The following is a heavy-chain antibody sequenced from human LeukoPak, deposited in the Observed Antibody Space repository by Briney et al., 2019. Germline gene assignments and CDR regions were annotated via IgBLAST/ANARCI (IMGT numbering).Heavy chain of an antibody. D-gene: IGHD3-10*01. CDR1: GFTFTSYD. CDR2: MNPNNGNT. CDR3: VRDGEGVAISVNYWFDP. Sequence: VASVKVSCKASGFTFTSYDINWVRQTTGQGLEWMGWMNPNNGNTGYAQKFQGRVTMTRDTSISTAYMELRSLRSEDTAMYYCVRDGEGVAISVNYWFDPWGQGTLVTVSS. V-gene: IGHV1-8*01. J-gene: IGHJ5*02.